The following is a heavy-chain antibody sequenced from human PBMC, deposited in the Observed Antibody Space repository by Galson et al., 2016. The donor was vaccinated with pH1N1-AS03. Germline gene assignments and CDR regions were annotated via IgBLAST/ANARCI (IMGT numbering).Heavy chain of an antibody. D-gene: IGHD3-16*02. J-gene: IGHJ4*02. CDR3: ARADGIVHY. V-gene: IGHV4-4*07. Sequence: ETLSLTCTVSGGSLSTYYWSWIRQLAGKALEWIGRVSTTGDTNYNPSLKNRVTMSVDTSKNQFSLKLNSVIAADTAVYYCARADGIVHYWGQGTLVTVSS. CDR1: GGSLSTYY. CDR2: VSTTGDT.